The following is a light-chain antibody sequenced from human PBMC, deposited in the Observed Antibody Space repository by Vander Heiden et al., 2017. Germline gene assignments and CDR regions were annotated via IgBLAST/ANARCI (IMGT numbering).Light chain of an antibody. V-gene: IGKV1-39*01. CDR1: QSISTF. Sequence: DIQMTQSPSSLSASVGDRVTITCRASQSISTFLNWYQQREGKAPKLLIYAASSLQSGVPSRFSGSGSGTDFTLTIGSLQPEDFATYYCQQSYSTPRLFTFGPGTKVDIK. CDR3: QQSYSTPRLFT. CDR2: AAS. J-gene: IGKJ3*01.